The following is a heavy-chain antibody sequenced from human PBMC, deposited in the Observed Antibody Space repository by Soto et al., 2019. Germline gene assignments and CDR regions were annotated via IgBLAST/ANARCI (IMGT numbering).Heavy chain of an antibody. CDR1: GFTFSSYG. CDR3: ARDVLEQWLVPHNWFDP. Sequence: AGSLRLSCAASGFTFSSYGMHWVRQAPGKGLEWVAVIWYDGSNKYYADSVKGRFTISRDNSKNTLYLQMNSLRAEDTAVYYCARDVLEQWLVPHNWFDPWGQGTLVTVSS. V-gene: IGHV3-33*01. J-gene: IGHJ5*02. D-gene: IGHD6-19*01. CDR2: IWYDGSNK.